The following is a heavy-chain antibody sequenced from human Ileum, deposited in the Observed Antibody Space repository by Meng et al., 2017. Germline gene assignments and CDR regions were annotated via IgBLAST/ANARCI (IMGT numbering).Heavy chain of an antibody. Sequence: VQRTQWGTGMLKPSATLSLPCAVYVGYFNNYYWNWIRQPPGKGLEWIGEVFYTGGTKYNPSLQSRVTISIDTSKKQLSLNPTSATAADTALYYCVTGTLRGGVDWGQGILVTVSS. CDR2: VFYTGGT. D-gene: IGHD3-10*01. CDR3: VTGTLRGGVD. J-gene: IGHJ4*02. V-gene: IGHV4-34*12. CDR1: VGYFNNYY.